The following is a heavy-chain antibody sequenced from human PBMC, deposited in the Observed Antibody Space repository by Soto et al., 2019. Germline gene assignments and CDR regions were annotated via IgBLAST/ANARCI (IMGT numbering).Heavy chain of an antibody. CDR3: ARDGITTVRGTNWFDP. V-gene: IGHV1-69*04. Sequence: SVKVSCKASGGTFSSYTISWVRQAPGQGLEWMGRIIPILGIANYAQKFQGRVTITADKSTSTAYMELSSLRSEDTAVYYCARDGITTVRGTNWFDPWGQGTPVTVSS. CDR2: IIPILGIA. D-gene: IGHD3-10*01. J-gene: IGHJ5*02. CDR1: GGTFSSYT.